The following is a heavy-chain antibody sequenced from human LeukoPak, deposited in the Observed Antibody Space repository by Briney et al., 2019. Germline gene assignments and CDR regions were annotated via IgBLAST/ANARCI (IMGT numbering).Heavy chain of an antibody. V-gene: IGHV3-23*01. CDR3: AKPACCSGGSCYSIGYFDC. CDR2: ISGSGGST. CDR1: GFTFSSYA. Sequence: PGGSLRLSCAASGFTFSSYAMSWVRQAPGKGLEWVSGISGSGGSTYYADSVKGRFTISRDNSKNTLYLQMNSLRAEDTAVYYCAKPACCSGGSCYSIGYFDCWGQGTLVTVSS. J-gene: IGHJ4*02. D-gene: IGHD2-15*01.